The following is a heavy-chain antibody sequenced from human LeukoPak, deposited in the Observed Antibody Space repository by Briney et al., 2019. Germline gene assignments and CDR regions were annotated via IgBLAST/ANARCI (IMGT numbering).Heavy chain of an antibody. CDR2: ISGSGGST. CDR1: GFTFSSYA. D-gene: IGHD3-3*01. J-gene: IGHJ5*02. Sequence: GGSLRLSCAASGFTFSSYAMSWVRQAPGKGLEWVSAISGSGGSTYYADSVKGRFTFSRDNSKNTLYLQMNSLSAEDTAVYYCAKGFLLDFWNALDPWGQGTLVTVSS. V-gene: IGHV3-23*01. CDR3: AKGFLLDFWNALDP.